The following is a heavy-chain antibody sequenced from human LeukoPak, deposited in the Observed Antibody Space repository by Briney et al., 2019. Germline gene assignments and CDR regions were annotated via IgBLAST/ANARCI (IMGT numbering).Heavy chain of an antibody. J-gene: IGHJ4*02. Sequence: PSETLSLTCTVSGGSISSGDYYWGWIRQPPGKGLEWIGYIYYSGSTYYNPSLKSRVTISVDTSKNQFSLKLSSVTAADTAVYYCARVYEQRKGYCTNGVCPHFDYWGQGTLVTVSS. CDR1: GGSISSGDYY. D-gene: IGHD2-8*01. CDR2: IYYSGST. V-gene: IGHV4-30-4*01. CDR3: ARVYEQRKGYCTNGVCPHFDY.